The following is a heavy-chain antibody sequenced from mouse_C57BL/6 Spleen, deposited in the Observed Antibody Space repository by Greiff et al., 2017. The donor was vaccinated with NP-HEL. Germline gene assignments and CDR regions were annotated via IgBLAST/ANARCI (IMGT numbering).Heavy chain of an antibody. CDR3: VRTGNPYAMDY. D-gene: IGHD2-1*01. CDR1: GYTFTSYW. V-gene: IGHV1-69*01. Sequence: QVQLQQPGAELVMPGASVKLSCKASGYTFTSYWMHWVKQRPGQGLEWIGEIDPSDSYTNYNQKFKGKSTLTVDKSSSTAYMQLSSLTSEDSAVYYCVRTGNPYAMDYWGQGTSVTVSS. CDR2: IDPSDSYT. J-gene: IGHJ4*01.